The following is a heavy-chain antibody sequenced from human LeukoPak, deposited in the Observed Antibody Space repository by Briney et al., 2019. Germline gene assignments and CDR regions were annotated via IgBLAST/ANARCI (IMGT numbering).Heavy chain of an antibody. CDR2: IYYSGRT. CDR3: ARVPANINWFDP. D-gene: IGHD1/OR15-1a*01. J-gene: IGHJ5*02. V-gene: IGHV4-39*07. Sequence: SETLSLTCTVSGGSISSSSYYWGWIRQPPGKGLEWIGIIYYSGRTYYNPSLKSRVTISVDTSKNQFSLKLSSVTAADTAVYYCARVPANINWFDPWGQGTLVTVSS. CDR1: GGSISSSSYY.